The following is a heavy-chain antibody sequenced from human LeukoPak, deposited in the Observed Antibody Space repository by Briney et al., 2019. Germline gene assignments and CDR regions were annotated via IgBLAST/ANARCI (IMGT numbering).Heavy chain of an antibody. D-gene: IGHD1-1*01. V-gene: IGHV3-7*01. CDR2: IKEDGTEK. Sequence: GGSLRVSCAGSGFTFSDFWMTWVRQTPGKGLEWVANIKEDGTEKNLVDSVNGRFTISRDNTKNLLYLEMNSLRGDDTAIYYCVRESRPGGAMGLYHNLDYWGQGTLVAVSS. CDR3: VRESRPGGAMGLYHNLDY. CDR1: GFTFSDFW. J-gene: IGHJ4*02.